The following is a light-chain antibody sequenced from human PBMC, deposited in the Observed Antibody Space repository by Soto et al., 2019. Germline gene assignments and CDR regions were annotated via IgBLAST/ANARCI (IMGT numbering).Light chain of an antibody. CDR3: QQYGSLVT. J-gene: IGKJ1*01. Sequence: EVVLTQSPGTLAVSPGERATLSCGASQSVSSSYLAWYQQKPGRAPRLLIDGASSRATGIPDRFSGSGSGTDFTLTISRLEPEDLAVYYCQQYGSLVTFGQGTKVDIK. CDR1: QSVSSSY. V-gene: IGKV3-20*01. CDR2: GAS.